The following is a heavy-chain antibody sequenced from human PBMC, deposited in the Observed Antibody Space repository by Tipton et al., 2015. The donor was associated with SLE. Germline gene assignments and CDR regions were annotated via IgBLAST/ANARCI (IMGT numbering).Heavy chain of an antibody. D-gene: IGHD2-8*01. J-gene: IGHJ6*02. CDR1: GGSGTSGRYY. V-gene: IGHV4-61*01. Sequence: TLSLTCTVSGGSGTSGRYYWSWIRQLPGKGLEWIGYISDGGGTNHNPSLKSRVTISVDPAKNQFSLKLTSVTAADTAVYYCARGMLTWRGAIIGVDVWGQGTSVNVSS. CDR2: ISDGGGT. CDR3: ARGMLTWRGAIIGVDV.